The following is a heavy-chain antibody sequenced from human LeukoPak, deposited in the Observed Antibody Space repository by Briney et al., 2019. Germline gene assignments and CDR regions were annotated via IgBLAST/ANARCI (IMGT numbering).Heavy chain of an antibody. CDR3: ALPSGGPDGDP. D-gene: IGHD6-6*01. Sequence: PGGSLRLSCAASGFTFSSYAMSGVRQAPGKGLEWVAVISGSGGSTYYADSVRGGFTISRDNSKTTLYLQMTSLRAEDTAVYYCALPSGGPDGDPWGQGTLVTVPS. J-gene: IGHJ5*02. V-gene: IGHV3-23*01. CDR1: GFTFSSYA. CDR2: ISGSGGST.